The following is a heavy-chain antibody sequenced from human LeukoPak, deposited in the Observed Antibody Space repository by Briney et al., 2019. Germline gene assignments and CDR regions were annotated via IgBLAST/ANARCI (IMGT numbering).Heavy chain of an antibody. J-gene: IGHJ3*02. D-gene: IGHD3-22*01. CDR2: IYYSGST. CDR3: ARHYYDSSGSPHDAFDI. Sequence: TSETLSLTCTVSGGSISSSSYYWGWIRQPPGKGLEWIGSIYYSGSTYYNPSLKSRVTISVDTSKNQFSLKLSSVTAADTAVYYCARHYYDSSGSPHDAFDIWGQGTMVTVSP. CDR1: GGSISSSSYY. V-gene: IGHV4-39*01.